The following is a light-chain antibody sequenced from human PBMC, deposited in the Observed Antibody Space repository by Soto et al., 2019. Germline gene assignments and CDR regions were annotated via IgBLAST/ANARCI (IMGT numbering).Light chain of an antibody. CDR2: DVS. J-gene: IGLJ2*01. V-gene: IGLV2-14*01. CDR1: SSDVGGYNY. CDR3: SAYTSSSTLVV. Sequence: QSALTQPASEPGSPGQSITISCTGTSSDVGGYNYVSWYQQHPGKAPKLMIYDVSNRPSGVSNRFSGSKSGNTASLTISGLQAEDEADYYCSAYTSSSTLVVLGGGTKLTVL.